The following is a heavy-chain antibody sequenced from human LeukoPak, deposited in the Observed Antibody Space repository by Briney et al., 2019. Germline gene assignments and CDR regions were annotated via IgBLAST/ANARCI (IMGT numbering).Heavy chain of an antibody. D-gene: IGHD6-13*01. CDR3: ARDSAAAGTCDY. V-gene: IGHV3-66*01. Sequence: GGSLRLSCAASGFTVSSNYMSWVRQAPGKGLEWVSVIYSGGSTYYADSVKGRFTISRDNSKNSLYLQMNSLRDEDTAVYYCARDSAAAGTCDYWGQGTLVTVSS. J-gene: IGHJ4*02. CDR1: GFTVSSNY. CDR2: IYSGGST.